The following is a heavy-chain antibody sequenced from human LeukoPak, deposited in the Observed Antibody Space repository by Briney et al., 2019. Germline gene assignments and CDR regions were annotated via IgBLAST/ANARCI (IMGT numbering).Heavy chain of an antibody. Sequence: GGSLKLSCAASGFTFSSYWMNWVRQAPGKGVVWVSRIASDGSSTTYADSEKGRFSISSDNAKNTLYLQMDSLRVEDTAVYYCARGRLHGNEYWGERTLVTASS. V-gene: IGHV3-74*01. CDR1: GFTFSSYW. CDR3: ARGRLHGNEY. J-gene: IGHJ4*02. CDR2: IASDGSST. D-gene: IGHD4-23*01.